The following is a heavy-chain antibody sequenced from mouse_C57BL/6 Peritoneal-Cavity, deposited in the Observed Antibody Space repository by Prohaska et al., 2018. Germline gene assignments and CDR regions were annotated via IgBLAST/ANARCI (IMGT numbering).Heavy chain of an antibody. CDR3: ARGYYGSSWGYAMDY. Sequence: HGKSLEWIGVINPYNGGTSYNQKFKGKATLTVDKSSSTAYMELNSLTSEDSAVYYCARGYYGSSWGYAMDYWGQGTSVTVSS. D-gene: IGHD1-1*01. V-gene: IGHV1-19*01. CDR2: INPYNGGT. J-gene: IGHJ4*01.